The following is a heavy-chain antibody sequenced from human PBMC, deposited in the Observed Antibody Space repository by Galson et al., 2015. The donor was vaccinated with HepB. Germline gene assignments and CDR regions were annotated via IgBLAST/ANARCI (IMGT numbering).Heavy chain of an antibody. J-gene: IGHJ6*03. CDR2: IYSGSGGGT. CDR1: GFTFSSYA. Sequence: SLRLSCAASGFTFSSYAMTWVRQAPGKGLEWVSAIYSGSGGGTYYADSVKGRFTISRDNYKNTLYLQMNSLRAEDTAVYYCARKDIPGDYYYYMDMGGKGTTVTVSS. D-gene: IGHD1-14*01. V-gene: IGHV3-23*01. CDR3: ARKDIPGDYYYYMDM.